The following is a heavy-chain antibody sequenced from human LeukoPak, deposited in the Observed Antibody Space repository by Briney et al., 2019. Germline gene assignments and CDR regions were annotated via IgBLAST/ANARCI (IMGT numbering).Heavy chain of an antibody. Sequence: PGGSLRLSCAASGFTFSSYEMNWVRQAPGKGLEWVSYISSSGSTIYYADSVKGRFTISRDNAKNSLYLQMNSLRAEDTAVYYCARERVGATTVNDYWGQGTLVTVSS. CDR1: GFTFSSYE. D-gene: IGHD1-26*01. CDR3: ARERVGATTVNDY. CDR2: ISSSGSTI. V-gene: IGHV3-48*03. J-gene: IGHJ4*02.